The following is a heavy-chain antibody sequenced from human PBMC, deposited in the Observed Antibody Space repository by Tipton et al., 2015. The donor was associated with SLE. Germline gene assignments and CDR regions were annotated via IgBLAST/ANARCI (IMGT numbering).Heavy chain of an antibody. Sequence: LRLSCTVSGGSITSTVSYWAWIRQPPGKGLEWIGSSDHRGDTYYSPSLKRRVAISVDMSKNQFSLSLSSVTAADTAVYFCARDLRSDWNDVREPWGQGTLVTVSS. J-gene: IGHJ1*01. CDR2: SDHRGDT. D-gene: IGHD1-1*01. CDR1: GGSITSTVSY. CDR3: ARDLRSDWNDVREP. V-gene: IGHV4-39*07.